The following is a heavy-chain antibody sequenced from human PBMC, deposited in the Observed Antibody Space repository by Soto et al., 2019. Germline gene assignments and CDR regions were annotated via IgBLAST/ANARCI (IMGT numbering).Heavy chain of an antibody. D-gene: IGHD6-19*01. CDR1: GYTLTELS. Sequence: ASVKVSCKVSGYTLTELSMHWVRQAPGKGLEWMGGFDPEDGETIYAQKFQGRVTMTEDTPTDTAYMELSSLRSEETAVYYCATGVYSAVAGVGAFDIWGKGTMVTVSS. J-gene: IGHJ3*02. V-gene: IGHV1-24*01. CDR3: ATGVYSAVAGVGAFDI. CDR2: FDPEDGET.